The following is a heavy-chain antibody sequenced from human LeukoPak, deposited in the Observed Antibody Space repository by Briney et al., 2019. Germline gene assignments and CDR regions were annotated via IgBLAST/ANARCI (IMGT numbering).Heavy chain of an antibody. V-gene: IGHV3-30-3*01. D-gene: IGHD1-26*01. Sequence: PGGSLRLSCAASGFTFSSYAMHWVRQAPGKGLEWVAVISYDGSNKYYADSVKGRFTTSRDNSKNTLYLQMNSLRAEDTAVYYCARGEWELLGVVDYWGQGTLVTVSS. CDR2: ISYDGSNK. CDR1: GFTFSSYA. CDR3: ARGEWELLGVVDY. J-gene: IGHJ4*02.